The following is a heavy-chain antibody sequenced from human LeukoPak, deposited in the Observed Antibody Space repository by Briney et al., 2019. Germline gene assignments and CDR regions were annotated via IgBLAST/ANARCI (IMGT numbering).Heavy chain of an antibody. V-gene: IGHV3-30-3*01. CDR2: ISYDGSKK. J-gene: IGHJ4*02. CDR1: GFTFSSYA. CDR3: ARERGGFDY. Sequence: PGGSLRLSCAASGFTFSSYAMHWVRQAPGKGLEWVAVISYDGSKKYYADSVKGRFTISRDNAKNSLYLQMNSLRAEDTAVYYCARERGGFDYWGQGTLVTVSS. D-gene: IGHD3-10*01.